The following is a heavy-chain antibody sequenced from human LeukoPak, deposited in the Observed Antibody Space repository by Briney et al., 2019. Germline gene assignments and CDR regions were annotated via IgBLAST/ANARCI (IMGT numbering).Heavy chain of an antibody. CDR1: SGSISSYY. CDR2: VYYSGST. D-gene: IGHD3-22*01. Sequence: SETLSLTCTVSSGSISSYYWNWIRQPPGKGLEWIGYVYYSGSTNYNPSLKSRVTISVDTSKNQFSLKLSSVTAADTAVYYCARERSYYYDSSGYYFHWGQGTLVTVSS. J-gene: IGHJ4*02. CDR3: ARERSYYYDSSGYYFH. V-gene: IGHV4-59*01.